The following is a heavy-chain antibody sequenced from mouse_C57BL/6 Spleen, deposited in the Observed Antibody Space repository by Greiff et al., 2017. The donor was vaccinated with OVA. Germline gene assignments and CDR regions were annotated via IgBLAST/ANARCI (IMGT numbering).Heavy chain of an antibody. CDR1: GFTFSSYA. J-gene: IGHJ2*01. CDR2: ISSGGDYI. CDR3: TRGYYGSSQYYFDY. Sequence: EVQVVESGEGLVKPGGSLKLSCAASGFTFSSYAMSWVRQTPEKRLEWVAYISSGGDYIYYADTVKGRFTISRDNARNTLYLQMSSLKSEDTAMYYCTRGYYGSSQYYFDYWGQGTTLTVSS. V-gene: IGHV5-9-1*02. D-gene: IGHD1-1*01.